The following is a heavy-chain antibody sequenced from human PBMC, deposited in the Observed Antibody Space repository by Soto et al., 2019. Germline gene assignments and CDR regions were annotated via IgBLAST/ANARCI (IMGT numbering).Heavy chain of an antibody. CDR2: VKRKADGDAT. CDR1: GFSFINAW. Sequence: EVQLVESGGGLVKPGGSHRLSCAASGFSFINAWMTWVRQAPGKGLEWVGRVKRKADGDATDYGAPVKGRFTISRDDSTNTLYLQMSSLKTEDTAVYYCAADIPGDGYPVDYWGQGTLVTVSS. D-gene: IGHD6-25*01. CDR3: AADIPGDGYPVDY. J-gene: IGHJ4*02. V-gene: IGHV3-15*01.